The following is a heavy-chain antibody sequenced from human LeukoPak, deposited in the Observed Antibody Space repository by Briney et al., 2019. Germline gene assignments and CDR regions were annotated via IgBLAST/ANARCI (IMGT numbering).Heavy chain of an antibody. V-gene: IGHV4-59*01. CDR1: GGSFSGYY. CDR2: TYYSGST. J-gene: IGHJ4*02. D-gene: IGHD3-10*01. CDR3: ARGDRSGDFGYYFDY. Sequence: SETLCLTCTVSGGSFSGYYWSWIRQTPGKGLEYIGYTYYSGSTNYNPSLKNRVTISVHTSKNQFSLKLNSVTVADTAAYYCARGDRSGDFGYYFDYWGQGTLVTVSS.